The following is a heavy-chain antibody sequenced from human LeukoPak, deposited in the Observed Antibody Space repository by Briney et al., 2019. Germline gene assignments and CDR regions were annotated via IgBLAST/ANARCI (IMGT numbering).Heavy chain of an antibody. CDR1: GFTFTTYW. J-gene: IGHJ4*02. CDR3: ATAGGYLDY. V-gene: IGHV3-7*01. CDR2: IQQGGNEK. Sequence: GGSLRLSCAASGFTFTTYWMTWVRQAPGKGLEWVATIQQGGNEKYYVDSVKGRFTISRDTAKNSLYLQMNSLRDEDTAVYFCATAGGYLDYWGQGTLVTVSS. D-gene: IGHD3-10*01.